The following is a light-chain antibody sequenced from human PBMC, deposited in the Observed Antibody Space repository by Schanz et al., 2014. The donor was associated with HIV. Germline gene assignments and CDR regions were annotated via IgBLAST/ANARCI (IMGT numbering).Light chain of an antibody. CDR3: QSSDSDNSGV. J-gene: IGLJ2*01. V-gene: IGLV6-57*04. CDR2: GND. Sequence: NFMLTQPHSVSESPGKTVVISCTRSSGSIASDYVQWYQQRPGSAPTVVIVGNDQRPSGVPDRFSGSIDGSSNSASLTISGLKTEDEAVYFCQSSDSDNSGVFGGGTKLTVL. CDR1: SGSIASDY.